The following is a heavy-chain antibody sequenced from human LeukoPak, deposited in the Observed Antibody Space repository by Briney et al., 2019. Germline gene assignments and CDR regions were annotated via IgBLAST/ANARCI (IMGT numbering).Heavy chain of an antibody. V-gene: IGHV1-18*01. Sequence: ASVKVSCKASGYTFTSYGISWVRQAPGQGLEWMGWISAYNGNTNYAQKLQGRVTITTDTTKSTAYMELRSVRSYDTAVYYCARDGWELLPCGYWGQGTLVTVSS. D-gene: IGHD1-26*01. J-gene: IGHJ4*02. CDR3: ARDGWELLPCGY. CDR1: GYTFTSYG. CDR2: ISAYNGNT.